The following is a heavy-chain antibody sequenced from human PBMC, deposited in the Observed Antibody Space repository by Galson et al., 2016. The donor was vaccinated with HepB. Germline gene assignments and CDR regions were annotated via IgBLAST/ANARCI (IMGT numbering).Heavy chain of an antibody. J-gene: IGHJ4*02. D-gene: IGHD4-17*01. CDR3: ARGPDYGDWVDFLDC. V-gene: IGHV3-74*01. Sequence: SLRLSCAASGFSFSSYWMHWVRQAPGKGLVWVSRINGDGSSTSYADYVTGRFTISRDNAKNSLYLQMNSLRAEDTAAYYRARGPDYGDWVDFLDCWGQGTLVTVSS. CDR2: INGDGSST. CDR1: GFSFSSYW.